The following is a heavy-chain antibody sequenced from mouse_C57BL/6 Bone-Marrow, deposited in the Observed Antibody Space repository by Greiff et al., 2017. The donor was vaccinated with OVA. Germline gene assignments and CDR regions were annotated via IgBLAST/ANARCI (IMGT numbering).Heavy chain of an antibody. Sequence: EVQLQQSGPELVKPGASVKIPCKASGYTFTDYNMDWVKQSHGKSLEWIGDINPNNGGTIYNQKFKGKATLTEDKSSSTAYMELRGLTSEDTAVYYCARAPITTVVAGFDYWGQGTTLTVSS. CDR3: ARAPITTVVAGFDY. CDR1: GYTFTDYN. CDR2: INPNNGGT. V-gene: IGHV1-18*01. D-gene: IGHD1-1*01. J-gene: IGHJ2*01.